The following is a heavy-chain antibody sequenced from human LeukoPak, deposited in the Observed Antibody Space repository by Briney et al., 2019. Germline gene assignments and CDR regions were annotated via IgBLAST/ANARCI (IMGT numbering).Heavy chain of an antibody. CDR3: GRVFEVGAATIYAFDI. CDR2: IHYSGST. D-gene: IGHD1-26*01. Sequence: PSETLSLTCTVSGGSISSYYWSWIRQPPGKGLEWIGNIHYSGSTNYNPYLKSRRTISVDETKNQSFQKLSYVPAADTAVYYCGRVFEVGAATIYAFDIGGQGTMVTVSS. V-gene: IGHV4-59*01. CDR1: GGSISSYY. J-gene: IGHJ3*02.